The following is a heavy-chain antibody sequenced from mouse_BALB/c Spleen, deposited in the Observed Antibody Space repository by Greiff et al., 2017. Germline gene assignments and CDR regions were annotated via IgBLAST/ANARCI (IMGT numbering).Heavy chain of an antibody. Sequence: VQLQQSGPELVKPGASVRISCKASGYTFTSYYIHWVKQRPGQGLEWIGWIYPGNVNTKYNEKFKGKATLTADKSSSTAYMQLSSLTSEDSAVYFCAREGDGYYIYAMDYWGQGTSVTVSS. D-gene: IGHD2-3*01. CDR3: AREGDGYYIYAMDY. CDR1: GYTFTSYY. V-gene: IGHV1S56*01. J-gene: IGHJ4*01. CDR2: IYPGNVNT.